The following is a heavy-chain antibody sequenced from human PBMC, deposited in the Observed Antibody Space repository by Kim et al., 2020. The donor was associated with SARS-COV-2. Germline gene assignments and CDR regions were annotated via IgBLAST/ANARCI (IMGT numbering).Heavy chain of an antibody. CDR3: ASETRIFRYFDY. J-gene: IGHJ4*02. CDR1: GGSISSSSYY. V-gene: IGHV4-39*07. D-gene: IGHD2-21*01. Sequence: SETLSLTCTVSGGSISSSSYYWGWIRQPPGKGLEWIGSIYYSGSTYYNPSLKSRVTISVDTSKNQFSLKLSSVTAADTAVYYCASETRIFRYFDYWGQGTLVTVSS. CDR2: IYYSGST.